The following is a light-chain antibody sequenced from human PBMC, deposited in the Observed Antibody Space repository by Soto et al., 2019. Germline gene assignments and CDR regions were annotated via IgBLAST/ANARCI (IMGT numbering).Light chain of an antibody. Sequence: DIQLTQSPSFLSASVGDRVTITCRASQAIASYLAWYQQKPGKAPNLLIHTASTLQSGVPSRFSGSGSGTEFTLTISSLQPEDFATYDCQQRTSYPITFGQGTRLEIK. V-gene: IGKV1-9*01. CDR2: TAS. J-gene: IGKJ5*01. CDR3: QQRTSYPIT. CDR1: QAIASY.